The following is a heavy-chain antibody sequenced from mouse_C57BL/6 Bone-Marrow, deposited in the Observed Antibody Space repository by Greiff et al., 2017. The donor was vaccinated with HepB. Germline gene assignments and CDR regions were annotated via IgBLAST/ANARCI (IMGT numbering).Heavy chain of an antibody. V-gene: IGHV5-16*01. CDR1: GFTFSDYY. Sequence: EVHLVESEGGLVQPGSSMKLSCTASGFTFSDYYMAWVRQVPEKGLEWVANINYDGSSTYYLDSLKSRFIISRDNAKNILYLQMSSLKSEDTATYYCARDMVTGSYWYFDVWGTGTTVTVSS. CDR2: INYDGSST. D-gene: IGHD2-2*01. CDR3: ARDMVTGSYWYFDV. J-gene: IGHJ1*03.